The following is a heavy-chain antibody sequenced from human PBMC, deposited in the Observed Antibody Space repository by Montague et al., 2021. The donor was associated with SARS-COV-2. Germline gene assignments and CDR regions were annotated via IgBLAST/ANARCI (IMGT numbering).Heavy chain of an antibody. CDR1: GGSISSSHW. D-gene: IGHD2/OR15-2a*01. V-gene: IGHV4-4*02. CDR3: ATGPPSGLSVAGFDY. CDR2: IYHSGST. J-gene: IGHJ4*02. Sequence: SETLSLTCGVSGGSISSSHWWNWVRQPPGKGLEWIGEIYHSGSTXXNPSLKNRVIISIDQSKNQFSLKLSSVTAADTAVYYCATGPPSGLSVAGFDYWGQGTLVTVSS.